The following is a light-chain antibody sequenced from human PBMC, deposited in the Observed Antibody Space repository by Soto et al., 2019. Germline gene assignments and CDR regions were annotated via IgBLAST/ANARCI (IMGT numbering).Light chain of an antibody. CDR3: MQALQSPYT. Sequence: DIVMTQSPLSLPVTPGEPASISCRSSQSLLHRSGYNYVDWYVQKPGQSPQLLIYVASNRASGVPDRFRGSASGTDFTLKISRVEAEDVGVYYCMQALQSPYTFGQGTKLEIK. V-gene: IGKV2-28*01. CDR1: QSLLHRSGYNY. J-gene: IGKJ2*01. CDR2: VAS.